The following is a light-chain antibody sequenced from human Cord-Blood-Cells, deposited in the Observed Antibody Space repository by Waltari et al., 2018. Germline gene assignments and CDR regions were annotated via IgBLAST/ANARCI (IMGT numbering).Light chain of an antibody. CDR1: QSVSSD. V-gene: IGKV3-11*01. CDR3: QQRSNWPPLT. Sequence: IVFTQSPSTLPLSPGERATLSCRASQSVSSDLAWYQQKPSQAPRLHIYDASNRATGIPVRFSGSGSGTDFTLTISSLEPEDSAVYYCQQRSNWPPLTFGGGTKVEIK. J-gene: IGKJ4*01. CDR2: DAS.